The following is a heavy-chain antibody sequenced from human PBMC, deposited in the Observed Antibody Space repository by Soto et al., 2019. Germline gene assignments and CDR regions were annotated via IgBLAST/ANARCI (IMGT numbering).Heavy chain of an antibody. CDR2: INIEGSTT. J-gene: IGHJ4*02. D-gene: IGHD1-26*01. Sequence: PGGSLRLSCAASGFTFNNYWMHWVRQAPGKGLVWVSRINIEGSTTDYADSVRGRFAISRGNAKNTLYLQINSLRDEDTAVYYCTRDRGGNFYGGFDYWGRGTLVTVSS. V-gene: IGHV3-74*01. CDR3: TRDRGGNFYGGFDY. CDR1: GFTFNNYW.